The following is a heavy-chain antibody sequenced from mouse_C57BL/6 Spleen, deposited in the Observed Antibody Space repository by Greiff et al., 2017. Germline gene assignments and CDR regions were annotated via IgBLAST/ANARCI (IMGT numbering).Heavy chain of an antibody. CDR1: GYTFTSYW. D-gene: IGHD2-4*01. CDR3: AREGLRRAAWFAY. V-gene: IGHV1-50*01. Sequence: QVQLQQPGAELVKPGASVKLSCKASGYTFTSYWMQWVKQRPGQGLAWIGEIDPSDSYTNYNQKFKGKATLTVDTSSSTAYMQLSSLTSEDSAVYYCAREGLRRAAWFAYWGQGTLVTVSA. J-gene: IGHJ3*01. CDR2: IDPSDSYT.